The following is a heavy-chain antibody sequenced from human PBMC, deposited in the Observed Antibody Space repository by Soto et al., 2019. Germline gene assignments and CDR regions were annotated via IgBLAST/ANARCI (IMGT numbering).Heavy chain of an antibody. D-gene: IGHD1-26*01. J-gene: IGHJ4*02. V-gene: IGHV3-21*01. CDR3: VREDGVVGASSAFDS. Sequence: DVSLRRSWVASGFALTTYTMNWVRQAPGTGLGWVSSFNGRSNYKYYSGSVKGRFTVSRDNAQNSLFLQMSRLGPEDTAVYYCVREDGVVGASSAFDSWGQGTLVTVSS. CDR2: FNGRSNYK. CDR1: GFALTTYT.